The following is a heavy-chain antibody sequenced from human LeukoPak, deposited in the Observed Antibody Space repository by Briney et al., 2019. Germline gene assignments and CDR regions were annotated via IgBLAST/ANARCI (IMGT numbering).Heavy chain of an antibody. V-gene: IGHV3-23*01. Sequence: PGGSLRLSCAASGFTFSSYAVSWVRQAPGKGLEWVSGISGSGGSTYYADSVKGRFTISRDNSKNTLYLHLYSLRAEDTGVYYCTNRISSTTSLGSYWGRGTLVTVSS. CDR1: GFTFSSYA. CDR2: ISGSGGST. CDR3: TNRISSTTSLGSY. D-gene: IGHD2-2*01. J-gene: IGHJ4*02.